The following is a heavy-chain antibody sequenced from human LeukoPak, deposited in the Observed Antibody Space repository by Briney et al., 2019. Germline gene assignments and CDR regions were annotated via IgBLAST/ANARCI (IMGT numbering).Heavy chain of an antibody. CDR3: ARTIMAATGNDY. V-gene: IGHV3-74*01. Sequence: QPGGSLRLSCAASGFIFSSYWMHWVRQVPGKGLVWVSRINTDGRTTNYADSVKGRFTISRDNAKNTLYLQMNSLRADDTAVYYCARTIMAATGNDYWGQGTLVTVSS. D-gene: IGHD6-13*01. J-gene: IGHJ4*02. CDR2: INTDGRTT. CDR1: GFIFSSYW.